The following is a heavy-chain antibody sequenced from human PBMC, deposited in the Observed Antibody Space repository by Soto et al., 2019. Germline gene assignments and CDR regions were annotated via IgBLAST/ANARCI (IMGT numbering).Heavy chain of an antibody. J-gene: IGHJ4*02. CDR1: GGPISSYY. Sequence: SETLSLTCTVSGGPISSYYWSWIRQSPGKGLEWIGYIYYSGSTNYNPSLKSRVTISVDTSKNQFSLELSSVTAADTAVYYCAKTKGYSSGWYEDYWGQGTLVTVSS. V-gene: IGHV4-59*01. CDR2: IYYSGST. D-gene: IGHD6-19*01. CDR3: AKTKGYSSGWYEDY.